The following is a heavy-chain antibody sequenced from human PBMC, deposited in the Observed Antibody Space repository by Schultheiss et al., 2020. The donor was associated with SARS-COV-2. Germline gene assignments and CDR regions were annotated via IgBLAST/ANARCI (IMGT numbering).Heavy chain of an antibody. CDR3: ARVEVRVTPVGFDY. V-gene: IGHV4-34*01. CDR1: GGSFSGYY. CDR2: INHSGST. J-gene: IGHJ4*02. D-gene: IGHD2-21*02. Sequence: SQTLSLTCAVYGGSFSGYYWSWIRQPPGKGLEWIGEINHSGSTNYNPSLKSRVTISLDTSKKQFSLKLSSVSAADTAVYYCARVEVRVTPVGFDYWGQGTLVTVSS.